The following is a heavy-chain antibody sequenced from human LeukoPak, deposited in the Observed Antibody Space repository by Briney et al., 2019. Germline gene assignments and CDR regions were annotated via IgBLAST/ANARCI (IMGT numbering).Heavy chain of an antibody. D-gene: IGHD2-15*01. V-gene: IGHV3-53*05. Sequence: GGSLRLSCAASGFTVSSTYMSWVRQAPGKGLEWVSIIYSGGSTYYADSVKGRFTIPRDNSKNTLYLQMNSLRVEDTAVYYCARPASGSDAFDIWGQGTMVTVSS. CDR3: ARPASGSDAFDI. CDR1: GFTVSSTY. CDR2: IYSGGST. J-gene: IGHJ3*02.